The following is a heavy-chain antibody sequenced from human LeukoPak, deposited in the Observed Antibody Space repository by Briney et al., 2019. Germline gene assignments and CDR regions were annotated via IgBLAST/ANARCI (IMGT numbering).Heavy chain of an antibody. CDR1: GGTFSSSA. CDR2: IIPIFGTA. J-gene: IGHJ4*02. Sequence: ASVKVSCKASGGTFSSSATSWVRQAPGQGLEWMGGIIPIFGTANYAQKFQGRVTIITDESTSTAYMELSSLRSEDTAVYYCARGPGITMVRGVPYYFDYWGQGTLVTVSS. D-gene: IGHD3-10*01. V-gene: IGHV1-69*05. CDR3: ARGPGITMVRGVPYYFDY.